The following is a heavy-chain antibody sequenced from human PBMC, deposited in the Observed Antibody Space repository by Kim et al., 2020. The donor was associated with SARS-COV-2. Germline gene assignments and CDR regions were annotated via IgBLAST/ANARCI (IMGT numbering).Heavy chain of an antibody. Sequence: GGSLRLSCAASGFTFTSYWMHWVRQAPGKGLVWVSRIDFDGTSTNYADSVKGRFTISRDNVKNMVYLQMNSLRVEDTAVYFCVRDSPARPDLFDLWGQGTLVTVSS. CDR3: VRDSPARPDLFDL. CDR1: GFTFTSYW. V-gene: IGHV3-74*01. D-gene: IGHD6-6*01. CDR2: IDFDGTST. J-gene: IGHJ4*02.